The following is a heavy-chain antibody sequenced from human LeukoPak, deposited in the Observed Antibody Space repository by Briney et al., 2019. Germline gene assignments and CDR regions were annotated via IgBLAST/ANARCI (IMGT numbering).Heavy chain of an antibody. V-gene: IGHV4-38-2*02. CDR1: GCSISSGYY. D-gene: IGHD3-3*01. J-gene: IGHJ4*02. Sequence: PSETLSLTCTVSGCSISSGYYWGWIRQPPGKGLEWIGSIYHSGSTYYNPSLKSRVTISVDTSKNQFSLKLSSVTAADTAVYYCARERETYDFWSGYYNYFDYWGQGTLVTVSS. CDR2: IYHSGST. CDR3: ARERETYDFWSGYYNYFDY.